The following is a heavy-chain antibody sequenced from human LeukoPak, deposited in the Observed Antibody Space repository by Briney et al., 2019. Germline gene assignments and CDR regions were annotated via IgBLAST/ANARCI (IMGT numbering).Heavy chain of an antibody. CDR3: ARAPSEIGGYYPEYFRH. J-gene: IGHJ1*01. Sequence: QTGGSLRLSCAASGFTFSTYWMRWVRQAPGKGLVWVSRIKSDGGTNYADSVKGRFTISRDNAKKTASLQMNSLRPEDTGVYYCARAPSEIGGYYPEYFRHWGQGTLVTVSS. CDR1: GFTFSTYW. V-gene: IGHV3-74*01. CDR2: IKSDGGT. D-gene: IGHD3-22*01.